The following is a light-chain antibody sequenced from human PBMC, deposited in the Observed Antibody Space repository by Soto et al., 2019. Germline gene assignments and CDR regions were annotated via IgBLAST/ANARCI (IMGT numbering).Light chain of an antibody. CDR1: QSVNNNY. Sequence: EIVMTQSPGTLSLSPGERATLSCRASQSVNNNYMAWYQQRPGQAPRLLIYGASTRATDIPDRFSGSESGINFTLTISRLEPEDFAVYFCEQYGTSPITFGQGTRLEIK. V-gene: IGKV3-20*01. CDR3: EQYGTSPIT. CDR2: GAS. J-gene: IGKJ5*01.